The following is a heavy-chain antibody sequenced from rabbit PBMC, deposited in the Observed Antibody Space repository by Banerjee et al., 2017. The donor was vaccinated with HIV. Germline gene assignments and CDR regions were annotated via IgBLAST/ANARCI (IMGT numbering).Heavy chain of an antibody. CDR1: GFSFSNKAV. J-gene: IGHJ4*01. D-gene: IGHD8-1*01. V-gene: IGHV1S45*01. CDR2: IYAGNSGST. Sequence: QEQLVESGGGLVRPEGSLKLSCKASGFSFSNKAVMCWVRQAPGKGLEWIACIYAGNSGSTYSATWAKGRFTISKASSTTVTLQMTSLTAADTATYFCARDGAGGSYFALWGPGTLVTVS. CDR3: ARDGAGGSYFAL.